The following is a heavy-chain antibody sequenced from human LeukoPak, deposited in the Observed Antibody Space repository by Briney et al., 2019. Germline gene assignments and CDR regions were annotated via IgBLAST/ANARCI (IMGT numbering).Heavy chain of an antibody. CDR1: GYTFNAFF. V-gene: IGHV1-2*02. Sequence: ASVKVSCKASGYTFNAFFIHWVRQAPGQGLEWLGWINPHSGDTTYAQNFQGRVTMTRDTSISTIYMEVTSLISDDTAIYYCARAYANYGDYWDQGTLVTVSP. CDR3: ARAYANYGDY. J-gene: IGHJ4*02. CDR2: INPHSGDT. D-gene: IGHD3-10*01.